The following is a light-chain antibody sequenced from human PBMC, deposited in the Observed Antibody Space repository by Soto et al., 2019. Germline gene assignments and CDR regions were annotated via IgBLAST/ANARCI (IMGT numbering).Light chain of an antibody. CDR3: QQYTSYWT. J-gene: IGKJ1*01. CDR2: DAS. Sequence: DIQITQSPSTLSASVGARVTMTCRASQSVSNWLAWYQQKPGKAPKLLIYDASTFEDGVPSRFSGSGSGTEFTLSISSLQPDDYATYYCQQYTSYWTFGQGTKVEIK. CDR1: QSVSNW. V-gene: IGKV1-5*01.